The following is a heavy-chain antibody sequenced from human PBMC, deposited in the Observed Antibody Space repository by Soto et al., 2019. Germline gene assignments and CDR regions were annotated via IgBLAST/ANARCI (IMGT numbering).Heavy chain of an antibody. V-gene: IGHV4-31*03. CDR3: ARQGYSSSSNIGH. J-gene: IGHJ4*02. CDR2: IYDSGTT. CDR1: GGSISGGRYF. Sequence: QVHLQESGPGLVKPSQTLSLTCTVSGGSISGGRYFWIWVRQHPGKGLEWLGYIYDSGTTYYNPSRKSRVTVTVDTSKNQFSLKLTSVTAADTGVYDCARQGYSSSSNIGHWGQGTLVTVSS. D-gene: IGHD6-6*01.